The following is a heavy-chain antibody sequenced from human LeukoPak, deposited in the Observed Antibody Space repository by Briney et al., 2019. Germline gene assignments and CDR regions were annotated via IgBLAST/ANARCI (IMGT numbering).Heavy chain of an antibody. D-gene: IGHD2-15*01. V-gene: IGHV1-2*02. CDR3: ARVAGVYCSNGSCYGTFFFDY. CDR1: GYTFTDYY. Sequence: ASVKVSCKASGYTFTDYYTHWVRQAPGQGLEWMGWINPNSGGTNYAQKFQGRVTMTRDTSINTAYMELSRLRSDDTAVYYCARVAGVYCSNGSCYGTFFFDYWGQGTLVTVSS. CDR2: INPNSGGT. J-gene: IGHJ4*02.